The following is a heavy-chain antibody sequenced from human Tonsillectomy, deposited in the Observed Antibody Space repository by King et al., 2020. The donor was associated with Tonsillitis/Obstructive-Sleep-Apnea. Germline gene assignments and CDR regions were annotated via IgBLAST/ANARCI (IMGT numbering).Heavy chain of an antibody. CDR1: GGSITSYY. Sequence: QLQESGPGLVKPSETLSLTCTVSGGSITSYYWSWIRQPAGKGLEWIGRIYTSGSTNYNPSLKSRVTMSVDTSKNQFSLKLSSVTAADTAVYYCAREDGRITVRAFDIWGQGTMVTVSS. D-gene: IGHD3-10*01. V-gene: IGHV4-4*07. CDR2: IYTSGST. J-gene: IGHJ3*02. CDR3: AREDGRITVRAFDI.